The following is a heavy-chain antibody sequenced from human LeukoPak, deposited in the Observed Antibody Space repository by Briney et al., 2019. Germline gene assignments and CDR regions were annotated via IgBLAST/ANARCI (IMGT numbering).Heavy chain of an antibody. D-gene: IGHD3-22*01. J-gene: IGHJ6*02. V-gene: IGHV3-23*01. Sequence: GGSLILSCAASGFTFSTYAMTWVRQAPGKGLEWVSTINVSGGSTYYADSVEGRCTISRDNSKNTLYLQMQSLRTEDTAVYYCAKYGLSGYASGMDVWGQGTTVTVSS. CDR2: INVSGGST. CDR1: GFTFSTYA. CDR3: AKYGLSGYASGMDV.